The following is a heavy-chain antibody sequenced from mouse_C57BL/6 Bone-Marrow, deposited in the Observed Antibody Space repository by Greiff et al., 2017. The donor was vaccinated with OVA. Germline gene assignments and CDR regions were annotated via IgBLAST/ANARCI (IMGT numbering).Heavy chain of an antibody. Sequence: VQLQQSGPELVKPGASVKISCKASGYTFTDYYMNWVKQSHGKSLEWIGDINHNNGGTSYNQKFKGKATLTVDKSSSTAYMELRSLPSEDSAVYYCARRSNFDYWGQGTTLTVSS. V-gene: IGHV1-26*01. CDR1: GYTFTDYY. CDR3: ARRSNFDY. CDR2: INHNNGGT. J-gene: IGHJ2*01.